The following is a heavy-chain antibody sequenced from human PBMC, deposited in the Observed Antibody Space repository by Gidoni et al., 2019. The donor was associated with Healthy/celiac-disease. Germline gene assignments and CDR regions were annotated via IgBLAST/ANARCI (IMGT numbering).Heavy chain of an antibody. CDR3: ARESGPQYCSSTSCYSNAFDI. Sequence: QVQLQQWGAGLLKPSETLSLTFAVYGGSFIGYYWSWIRQPPGKGLEWIGEINHSGSTNYNPSLKSRVTISVDTSKNQFSLKLSSVTAADTAVYYCARESGPQYCSSTSCYSNAFDIWGQGTMVTVSS. J-gene: IGHJ3*02. CDR2: INHSGST. D-gene: IGHD2-2*01. V-gene: IGHV4-34*01. CDR1: GGSFIGYY.